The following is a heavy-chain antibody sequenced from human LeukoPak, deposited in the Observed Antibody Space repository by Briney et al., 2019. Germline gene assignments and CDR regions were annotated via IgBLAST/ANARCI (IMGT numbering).Heavy chain of an antibody. J-gene: IGHJ4*02. D-gene: IGHD6-19*01. CDR2: ISWNSGSI. CDR3: AKDNRRHYTSGPNPDSLH. V-gene: IGHV3-9*01. CDR1: GFIFNNYA. Sequence: GGSLRLSCAGSGFIFNNYAMHWVRQPPGMGLEWVSGISWNSGSIDYADSVKGRFTISRDNAKNSLYLQMNSLRVEDTAFYYCAKDNRRHYTSGPNPDSLHWGQGALVTVSS.